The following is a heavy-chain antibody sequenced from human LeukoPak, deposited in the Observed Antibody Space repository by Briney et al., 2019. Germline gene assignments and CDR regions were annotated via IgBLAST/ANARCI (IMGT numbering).Heavy chain of an antibody. J-gene: IGHJ6*02. D-gene: IGHD3-3*01. CDR3: AKDLSHRSIRYYYYGMDV. V-gene: IGHV3-7*03. CDR2: IKQAGSEK. CDR1: GFTFANYW. Sequence: GGSLRLSCAASGFTFANYWMTWVRQAPGKGLEWVANIKQAGSEKSYVDSVKGRFTISRDNAKNSLYLQMNSLRAEDTALYYCAKDLSHRSIRYYYYGMDVWGQGTTVTVSS.